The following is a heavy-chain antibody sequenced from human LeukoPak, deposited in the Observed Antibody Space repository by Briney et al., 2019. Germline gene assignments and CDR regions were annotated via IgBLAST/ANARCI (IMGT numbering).Heavy chain of an antibody. CDR1: GFTFSSYA. Sequence: GGSLRLSCAASGFTFSSYAMNWVRQAPGKGLEWVSAISGSGGSTYYADSVKGRFTISRDNSKNTLYLQMNSLRAEDTAVYYCAKDQMYYYGSGSYPSLDYWDQGTLVTVSS. CDR2: ISGSGGST. V-gene: IGHV3-23*01. D-gene: IGHD3-10*01. CDR3: AKDQMYYYGSGSYPSLDY. J-gene: IGHJ4*02.